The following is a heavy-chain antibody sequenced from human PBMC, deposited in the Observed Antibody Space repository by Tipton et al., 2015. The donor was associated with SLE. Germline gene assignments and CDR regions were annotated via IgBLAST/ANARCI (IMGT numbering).Heavy chain of an antibody. CDR1: GGSISSGSYY. CDR3: ARAPAPSGYIFDY. J-gene: IGHJ4*02. CDR2: IYTSGST. V-gene: IGHV4-61*02. D-gene: IGHD5-12*01. Sequence: TLSLTCTVSGGSISSGSYYWSWIRQPAGKGLEWIGRIYTSGSTNYNPSLKSRATISVDTSKNQFSLKLTSVTAADTAVYYCARAPAPSGYIFDYWGQGALVTVSS.